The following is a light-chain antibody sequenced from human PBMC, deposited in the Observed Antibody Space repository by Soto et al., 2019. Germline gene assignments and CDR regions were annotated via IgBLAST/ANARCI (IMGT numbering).Light chain of an antibody. CDR1: SGDVGGYNF. V-gene: IGLV2-14*01. CDR3: SSFTSSSTLVV. Sequence: QSALTQPASVSGSPGQSITISCTGTSGDVGGYNFVSWYQQHPGKAPKLIIYEVSNRPSGVSNRFSGSKSGNTASLTISGLQAEDEADYYCSSFTSSSTLVVFGGGTKVTVL. J-gene: IGLJ2*01. CDR2: EVS.